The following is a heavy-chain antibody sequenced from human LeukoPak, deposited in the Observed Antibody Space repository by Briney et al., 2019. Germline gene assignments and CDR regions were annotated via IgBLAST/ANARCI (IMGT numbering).Heavy chain of an antibody. V-gene: IGHV3-7*01. CDR1: GFTFSSYG. CDR2: IKQDGSEK. D-gene: IGHD3-10*01. J-gene: IGHJ4*02. CDR3: ARGTYRIGLLWFGEFSFDY. Sequence: PGGSLRLSCAASGFTFSSYGMHWVRQAPGKGLEWVANIKQDGSEKYYVDSVKGRFTISRDNAKNSLYLQMNSLRAEDTAVYYCARGTYRIGLLWFGEFSFDYWGQGTLVTVSS.